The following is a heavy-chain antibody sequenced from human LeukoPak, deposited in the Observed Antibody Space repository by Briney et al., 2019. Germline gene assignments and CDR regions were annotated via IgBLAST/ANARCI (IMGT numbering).Heavy chain of an antibody. CDR2: VSNSGDYI. CDR1: GFSFSSYR. CDR3: AREWSRFTPPDY. J-gene: IGHJ4*02. V-gene: IGHV3-21*06. D-gene: IGHD2-8*01. Sequence: GGSLRLSCAASGFSFSSYRMNWVRQAPGKGLEWVSSVSNSGDYIHYADSVKGRFTISRDNSKNSLYLQMNSLRAEDTAVYYCAREWSRFTPPDYWGQGTLVTVSS.